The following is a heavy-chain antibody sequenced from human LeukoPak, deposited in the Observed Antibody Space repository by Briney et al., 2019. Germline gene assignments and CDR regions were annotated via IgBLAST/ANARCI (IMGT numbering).Heavy chain of an antibody. CDR2: INHSGST. CDR1: GGSFSGYY. CDR3: ARDFGLRYFHRGFDY. Sequence: SETLSLTCAVYGGSFSGYYWSWIRQPPGKGLEWIGEINHSGSTNYNPSLKSRVTISVDTSKNQFSLKLSSVTAADTAVYYCARDFGLRYFHRGFDYWGQGTLVTVSS. D-gene: IGHD3-9*01. V-gene: IGHV4-34*01. J-gene: IGHJ4*02.